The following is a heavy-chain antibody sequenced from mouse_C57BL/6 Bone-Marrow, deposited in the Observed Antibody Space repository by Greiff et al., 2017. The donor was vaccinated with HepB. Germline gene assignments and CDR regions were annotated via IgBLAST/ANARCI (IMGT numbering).Heavy chain of an antibody. D-gene: IGHD1-1*01. Sequence: QVQLQHSGAELARPGASVKLSCKASGYTFTSYGISWVKQRTGQGLEWIGEIYPRSGNTYYNEKFKGKATLTADKSSSTAYMELRSLTSEDSAVYFCARSDYYGSSRDFDYWGQGTTLTVSS. CDR3: ARSDYYGSSRDFDY. J-gene: IGHJ2*01. V-gene: IGHV1-81*01. CDR2: IYPRSGNT. CDR1: GYTFTSYG.